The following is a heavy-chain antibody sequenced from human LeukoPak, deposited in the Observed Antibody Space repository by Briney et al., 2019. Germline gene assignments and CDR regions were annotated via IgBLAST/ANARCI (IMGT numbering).Heavy chain of an antibody. CDR2: ISYDGSNK. J-gene: IGHJ4*02. CDR1: GFTFSSYA. V-gene: IGHV3-30*04. Sequence: GSLRLSCAASGFTFSSYAMHWVRQAPGKGLEWVAVISYDGSNKYYADSVKGRFTISRDNSKNTLYLQMNSLRAEDTAVYYCARDGLRYCSGGSCYFNYWGQGTLVTVSS. D-gene: IGHD2-15*01. CDR3: ARDGLRYCSGGSCYFNY.